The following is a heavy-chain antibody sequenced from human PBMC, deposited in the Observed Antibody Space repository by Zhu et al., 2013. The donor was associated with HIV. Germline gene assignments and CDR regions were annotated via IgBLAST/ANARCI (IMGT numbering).Heavy chain of an antibody. CDR2: ISGSGGST. CDR1: GFTFSSYA. V-gene: IGHV3-23*01. Sequence: VQLLESGGGLVQPGGSLRLSCAASGFTFSSYAMTWVRQAPGKGLEWVSTISGSGGSTYYADSVKGRFTISRDNSKNTLYLQMNSLRAEDTAVYYCAKLDRDEARFDPWGQGTLVTVSS. J-gene: IGHJ5*02. CDR3: AKLDRDEARFDP.